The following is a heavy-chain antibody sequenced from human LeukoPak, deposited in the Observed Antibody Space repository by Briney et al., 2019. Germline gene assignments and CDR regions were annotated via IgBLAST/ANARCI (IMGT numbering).Heavy chain of an antibody. CDR2: IYHSGST. V-gene: IGHV4-30-2*01. CDR1: GGSISSGGYS. Sequence: PSQTLSLTCAVSGGSISSGGYSWSWIRQPPGKGLEWIGYIYHSGSTYYNPSLKSRVTISVDRSKNQFSLKLSSVTAADTAVYYCARAASSGGAFYGMDVWGQGTTVTVPS. CDR3: ARAASSGGAFYGMDV. D-gene: IGHD2-15*01. J-gene: IGHJ6*02.